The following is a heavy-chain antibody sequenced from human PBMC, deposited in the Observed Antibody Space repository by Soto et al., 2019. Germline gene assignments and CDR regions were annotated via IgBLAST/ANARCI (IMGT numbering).Heavy chain of an antibody. D-gene: IGHD2-8*02. CDR2: INHSGST. CDR1: GGSFSVYY. V-gene: IGHV4-34*01. Sequence: PSETLSLTCAVYGGSFSVYYWTWIRQPPGTGLEWIGEINHSGSTNYNPSLKGRVTISVDTSKNQFSLKLTSVTAADTAVYYCARDKITGLFDYWGQGTLVTAPQ. J-gene: IGHJ4*02. CDR3: ARDKITGLFDY.